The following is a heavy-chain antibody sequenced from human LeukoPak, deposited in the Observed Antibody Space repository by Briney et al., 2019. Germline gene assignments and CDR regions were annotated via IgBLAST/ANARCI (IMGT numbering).Heavy chain of an antibody. V-gene: IGHV3-74*01. CDR3: ARGAFGSSSPGPHY. CDR1: GFTFSSYW. J-gene: IGHJ4*02. D-gene: IGHD6-6*01. Sequence: PGGSLRLSCAASGFTFSSYWMRWVRQAPGKGLVWVSRINTDGSSTSYADSVKGRFTISRDNAKNTLYLQMNSLRAEDTAVYYCARGAFGSSSPGPHYWGQGTLVTVSS. CDR2: INTDGSST.